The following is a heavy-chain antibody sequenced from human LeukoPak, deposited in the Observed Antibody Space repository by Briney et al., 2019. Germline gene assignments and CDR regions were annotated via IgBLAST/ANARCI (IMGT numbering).Heavy chain of an antibody. CDR3: ALTISEAGSNWFDP. CDR1: GGSISSYY. J-gene: IGHJ5*02. V-gene: IGHV4-59*01. Sequence: SETLSLTCTVSGGSISSYYWSWIRQPPGKGLEWIGYIYHSGGTDYNPSLKSRVTISVDTSKKQFSLKLSSVTAADTAVYYCALTISEAGSNWFDPWGQGTLVIVSS. D-gene: IGHD6-19*01. CDR2: IYHSGGT.